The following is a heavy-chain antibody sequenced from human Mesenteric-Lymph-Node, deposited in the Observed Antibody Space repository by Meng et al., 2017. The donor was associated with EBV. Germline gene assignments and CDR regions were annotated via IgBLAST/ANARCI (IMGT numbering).Heavy chain of an antibody. CDR2: INHSGST. D-gene: IGHD3-10*01. Sequence: QAQLQQWGAGLLKPSETLSLPCAVYGGSFSGYYWSWIRQPPGKGLEWIGEINHSGSTNYNPSLKSRVTISVDTSKNQFSLKLSSVTAADTAVYYCARGYGSGHLWGQGTLVTVSS. J-gene: IGHJ4*02. V-gene: IGHV4-34*01. CDR3: ARGYGSGHL. CDR1: GGSFSGYY.